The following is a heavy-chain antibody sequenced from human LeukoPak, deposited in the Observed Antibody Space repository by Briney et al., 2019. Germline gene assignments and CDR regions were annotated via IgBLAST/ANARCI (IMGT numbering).Heavy chain of an antibody. D-gene: IGHD3-10*01. Sequence: SETLSLTXTVSGGSISTYYWSWIRQSPGKGLEWIGYIYYSGSTNYNPSLESRVTISVDTSKSQFSLKLTSVTAADTAVYYCARSYYGSGSYYSFNYWGQGTLVTVSS. V-gene: IGHV4-59*01. CDR1: GGSISTYY. CDR2: IYYSGST. CDR3: ARSYYGSGSYYSFNY. J-gene: IGHJ4*02.